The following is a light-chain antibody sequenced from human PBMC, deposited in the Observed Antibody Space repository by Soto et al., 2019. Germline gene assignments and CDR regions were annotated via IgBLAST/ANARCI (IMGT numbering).Light chain of an antibody. CDR1: QGISSY. CDR3: QHYYSYPWT. V-gene: IGKV1-8*01. Sequence: AVRMTQSPSSFSASTGDRVTITCRASQGISSYLAWYQQKPGKAPKLLLYGASTLQSGVQSRFSGSGSGTDFTLTISCLQSEDCATYYCQHYYSYPWTFGQGTKVEIK. CDR2: GAS. J-gene: IGKJ1*01.